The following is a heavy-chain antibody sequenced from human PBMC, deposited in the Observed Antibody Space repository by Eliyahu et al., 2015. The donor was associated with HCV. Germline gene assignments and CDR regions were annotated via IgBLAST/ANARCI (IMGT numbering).Heavy chain of an antibody. V-gene: IGHV3-7*01. CDR2: IKTDGSEK. J-gene: IGHJ6*03. Sequence: EMQLVESGGALVQPGGSLXXSCAAXGFTFSNSWMAWVRQAPEGGLEWVANIKTDGSEKYYVDSVRGRFTISRDNARNLLYLQMNSLRAEDTAVYYCARDHYFDMDVWGKGTTVNVSS. CDR1: GFTFSNSW. CDR3: ARDHYFDMDV.